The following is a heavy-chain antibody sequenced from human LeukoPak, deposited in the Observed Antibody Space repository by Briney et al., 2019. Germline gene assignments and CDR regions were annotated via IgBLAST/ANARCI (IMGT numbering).Heavy chain of an antibody. CDR2: ISAYNGNT. D-gene: IGHD3-10*01. CDR3: ARDLGSPFYGSGIDI. CDR1: GYTFTSYG. J-gene: IGHJ3*02. Sequence: ASVKVSCKASGYTFTSYGISWVRQAPGQGLEWMGWISAYNGNTNYAQKLQGRVTMTTDTSTSTAYMELRSLRSDDTAVYYCARDLGSPFYGSGIDIWGQGTMVTVSS. V-gene: IGHV1-18*01.